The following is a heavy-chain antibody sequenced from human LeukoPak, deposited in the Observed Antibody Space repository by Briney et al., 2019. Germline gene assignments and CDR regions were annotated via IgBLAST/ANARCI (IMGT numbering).Heavy chain of an antibody. V-gene: IGHV3-7*01. D-gene: IGHD4/OR15-4a*01. CDR1: GFTFSRYW. J-gene: IGHJ3*02. CDR3: ERDYGGHPYGAFDI. Sequence: PGGSLRLSCAASGFTFSRYWMSWVRQAPGKGLEWVANIKQDGSEKYYVDSVKGRFTISRDYVKNSLYLQVNSLRVEDTAVYYCERDYGGHPYGAFDIWGRGTMVTVSS. CDR2: IKQDGSEK.